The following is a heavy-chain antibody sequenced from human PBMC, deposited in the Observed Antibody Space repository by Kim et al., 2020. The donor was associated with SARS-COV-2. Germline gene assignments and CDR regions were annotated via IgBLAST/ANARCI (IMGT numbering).Heavy chain of an antibody. Sequence: SETLSLTCAVYGGSFSGYYWSWIRQPPGKGLEWIGEINHSGSTNYNPSLKSRVTISVDTSKNQFYLKLSAVTAADTDVYYCARGLTLGLHYYDRSGYYRYWGQESLGTVSS. CDR2: INHSGST. CDR3: ARGLTLGLHYYDRSGYYRY. J-gene: IGHJ4*02. D-gene: IGHD3-22*01. CDR1: GGSFSGYY. V-gene: IGHV4-34*01.